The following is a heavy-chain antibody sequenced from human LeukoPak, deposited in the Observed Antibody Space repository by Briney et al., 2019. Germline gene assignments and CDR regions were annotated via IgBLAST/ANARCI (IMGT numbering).Heavy chain of an antibody. Sequence: GGSLRLSCAASGFTFSSYSMNWVRQAPGKGLEWVSSISSSSSYIYYADSVKGRFTISRDNSKNTLYLQMNSLRAEDTAVYYCAKDRQVGYYYDSSGYNDAFDIWGQGTMVTVSS. D-gene: IGHD3-22*01. J-gene: IGHJ3*02. V-gene: IGHV3-21*04. CDR2: ISSSSSYI. CDR3: AKDRQVGYYYDSSGYNDAFDI. CDR1: GFTFSSYS.